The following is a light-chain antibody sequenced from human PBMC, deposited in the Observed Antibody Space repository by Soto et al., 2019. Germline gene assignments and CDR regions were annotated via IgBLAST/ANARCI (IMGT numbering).Light chain of an antibody. Sequence: QSVLTQPPSVSGAPGQRVTISCTGSYSNIGAGYEVHWYQQLPGTAPKLLIYGNTNRPSGVPDRFSGSKSDTSASLAITGLQAEYEADYYCQSYDSRLSGVVFGGGTKLTVL. CDR2: GNT. CDR3: QSYDSRLSGVV. CDR1: YSNIGAGYE. J-gene: IGLJ2*01. V-gene: IGLV1-40*01.